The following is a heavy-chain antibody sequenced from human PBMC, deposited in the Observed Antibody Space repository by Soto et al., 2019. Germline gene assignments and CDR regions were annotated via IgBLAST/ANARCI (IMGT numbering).Heavy chain of an antibody. CDR3: ARGRASLLWFGELSQVDAFDI. CDR2: IYHSGST. CDR1: GGSISSGGYS. D-gene: IGHD3-10*01. Sequence: SETLSLTCAVSGGSISSGGYSWSWIRQPPGKGLEWIGYIYHSGSTYYNPSLKSRVTISVDRSKNQFSLKLSSVTAADTAVYYCARGRASLLWFGELSQVDAFDIWGQGTMVTVSS. V-gene: IGHV4-30-2*01. J-gene: IGHJ3*02.